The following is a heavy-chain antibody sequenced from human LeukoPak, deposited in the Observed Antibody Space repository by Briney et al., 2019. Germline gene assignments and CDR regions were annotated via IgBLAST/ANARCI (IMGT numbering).Heavy chain of an antibody. Sequence: GGSLRLSCSFSGLIASSNYMAWVRQAPGKGLQWISFIYGGGNTLYADSVMGRFSISRDNSKTTLYLQMNSLRAEDTAVYYCATGGRSRMAFDFWGQGTLVTVSS. CDR3: ATGGRSRMAFDF. V-gene: IGHV3-53*01. D-gene: IGHD5-24*01. J-gene: IGHJ4*02. CDR2: IYGGGNT. CDR1: GLIASSNY.